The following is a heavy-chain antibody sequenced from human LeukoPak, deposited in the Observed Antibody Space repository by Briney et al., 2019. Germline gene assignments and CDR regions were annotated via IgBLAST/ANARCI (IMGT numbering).Heavy chain of an antibody. CDR1: GGSFSSGSYY. J-gene: IGHJ4*02. D-gene: IGHD3-3*01. CDR2: IYYSGST. Sequence: SETLSLTCTVSGGSFSSGSYYWSWIRQPPGKGLEWIGYIYYSGSTNYNPSLKSRVTISVDTSKNQFSLKLSSVTAADTAVHYCARDGDYFDYWGQGTLVTVSS. V-gene: IGHV4-61*01. CDR3: ARDGDYFDY.